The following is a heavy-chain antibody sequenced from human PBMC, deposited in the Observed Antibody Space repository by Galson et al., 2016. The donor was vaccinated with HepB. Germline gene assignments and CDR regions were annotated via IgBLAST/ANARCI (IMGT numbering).Heavy chain of an antibody. CDR2: IDPSDSYT. V-gene: IGHV5-10-1*01. Sequence: QSGAEVKKPGESLKISCETSGYTFTDYWIGWVRQLPGKGLEWMGSIDPSDSYTNYSPSFQGHVTISTDRSISTAYLQWSSLKASDTAIYYCATTPYYAPNYYPYYWGQGTLVTVSS. D-gene: IGHD3-22*01. CDR1: GYTFTDYW. J-gene: IGHJ4*02. CDR3: ATTPYYAPNYYPYY.